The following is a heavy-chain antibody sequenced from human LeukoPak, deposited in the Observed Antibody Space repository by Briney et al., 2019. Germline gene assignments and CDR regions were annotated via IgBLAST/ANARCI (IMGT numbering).Heavy chain of an antibody. CDR1: GGSISSNYW. CDR3: ARGIRTGYGY. D-gene: IGHD1-1*01. J-gene: IGHJ4*02. CDR2: VDYSGST. Sequence: SGTLSLTCAVSGGSISSNYWWSWVRQPPGKGLEWIGHVDYSGSTSYNPSLKRRVTISLDTSKNQFSLKVMYLTAADTAVYYCARGIRTGYGYWGQGTLVTVSS. V-gene: IGHV4-4*02.